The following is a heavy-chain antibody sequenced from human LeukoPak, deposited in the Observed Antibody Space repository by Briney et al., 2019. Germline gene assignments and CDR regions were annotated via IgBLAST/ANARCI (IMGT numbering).Heavy chain of an antibody. D-gene: IGHD3-22*01. V-gene: IGHV3-48*03. Sequence: GGSLRLSCAASGLTFSSYEMNWVRQAPGKGLEWVSYISSSGSTIYYADSVKGRFTISRDNAKNSLYLQMNSLRAEDTAVYYCARGGYYYDSSGYSYFDYWGQGTLVTVSS. CDR1: GLTFSSYE. CDR3: ARGGYYYDSSGYSYFDY. J-gene: IGHJ4*02. CDR2: ISSSGSTI.